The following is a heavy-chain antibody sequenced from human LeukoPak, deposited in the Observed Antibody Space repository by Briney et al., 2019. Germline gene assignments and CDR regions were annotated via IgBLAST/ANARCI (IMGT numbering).Heavy chain of an antibody. Sequence: QTGGSLRLSCAASGLTFSSYGMHWVRQAPGKGLEWVAVIWYDASKKYYADSVKGRFTISRDNSKNTLYLQMNSLRAEDTAVYYCASGYCSGGSCYSGYFDYWGQGTLVTVSS. CDR3: ASGYCSGGSCYSGYFDY. J-gene: IGHJ4*02. V-gene: IGHV3-33*01. CDR2: IWYDASKK. CDR1: GLTFSSYG. D-gene: IGHD2-15*01.